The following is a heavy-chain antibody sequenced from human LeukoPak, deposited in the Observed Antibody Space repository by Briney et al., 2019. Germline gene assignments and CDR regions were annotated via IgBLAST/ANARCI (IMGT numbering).Heavy chain of an antibody. D-gene: IGHD3-10*01. V-gene: IGHV1-24*01. CDR2: FDPEDGET. J-gene: IGHJ4*02. CDR1: GYTLTELS. CDR3: ATGGYGSGSLDY. Sequence: GASVKVSCKVSGYTLTELSMHWVRQAPGKGLEWMGGFDPEDGETIYAQKFQGRVTMTEDTSTDTAYMELSSLRSEDTAVYYCATGGYGSGSLDYWGRGTLVPVSS.